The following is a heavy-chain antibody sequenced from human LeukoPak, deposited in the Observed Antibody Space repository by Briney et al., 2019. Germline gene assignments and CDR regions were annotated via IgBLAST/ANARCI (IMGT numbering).Heavy chain of an antibody. Sequence: GASVKVSCKASGYTFTSSGISWVRQAPGQGLEWMGWISAYNGNTNYAQKLQGRVTMTTDTSTSTAYMELRSLRSDDTAVYYCASHKYCSSTSCYAFDIWGQGTMVTVSS. J-gene: IGHJ3*02. CDR2: ISAYNGNT. CDR3: ASHKYCSSTSCYAFDI. V-gene: IGHV1-18*01. CDR1: GYTFTSSG. D-gene: IGHD2-2*01.